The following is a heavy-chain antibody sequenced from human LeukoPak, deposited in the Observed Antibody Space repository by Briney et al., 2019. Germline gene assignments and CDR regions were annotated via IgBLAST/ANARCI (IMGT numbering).Heavy chain of an antibody. V-gene: IGHV3-30*02. D-gene: IGHD3-22*01. Sequence: GGSLRLSCAASGFTFSSYGMHWVRQAPGKGLEWVAFIRYDGSNKYYADSVKGRFTISRDNSKNTLYLQMNSLRAEDTAVYYCTKEQIVVVQHTFDYWGQGTLVTVSS. CDR3: TKEQIVVVQHTFDY. CDR1: GFTFSSYG. J-gene: IGHJ4*02. CDR2: IRYDGSNK.